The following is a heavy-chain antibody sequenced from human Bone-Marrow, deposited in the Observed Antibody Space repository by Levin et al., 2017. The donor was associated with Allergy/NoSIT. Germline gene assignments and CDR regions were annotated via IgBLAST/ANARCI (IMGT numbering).Heavy chain of an antibody. CDR1: GGSMNSGEYH. Sequence: SETLSLTCSVSGGSMNSGEYHWSWLRQPPGKGLEWIGYISYAGVAYYTPSLRRRLSISADTSQNQFSMTLTSVTAADTAVYYCARDRPPGSGQENWFDPWGRGIQVTVSS. CDR3: ARDRPPGSGQENWFDP. CDR2: ISYAGVA. J-gene: IGHJ5*02. D-gene: IGHD3-10*01. V-gene: IGHV4-30-4*01.